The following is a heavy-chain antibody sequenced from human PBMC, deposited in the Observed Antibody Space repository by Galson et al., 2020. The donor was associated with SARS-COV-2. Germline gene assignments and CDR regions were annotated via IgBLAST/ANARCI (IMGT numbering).Heavy chain of an antibody. Sequence: GGSLILSCAASGFTFSSYAMSWVRQPPGKGLEWVSSISGNDGSTYYADSVKGRFTISRDNSKNTLYLQMNSLRVEDTAVYYCAKMRSGIAVAGTNYWGQGTLVTVSS. CDR1: GFTFSSYA. J-gene: IGHJ4*02. CDR2: ISGNDGST. CDR3: AKMRSGIAVAGTNY. V-gene: IGHV3-23*01. D-gene: IGHD6-19*01.